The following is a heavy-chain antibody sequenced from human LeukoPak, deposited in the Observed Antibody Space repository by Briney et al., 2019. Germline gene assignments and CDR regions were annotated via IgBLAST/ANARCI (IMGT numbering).Heavy chain of an antibody. J-gene: IGHJ4*02. Sequence: GGSLRLSCAASGFPFSSYAMSWVRQAPGKGLEWVSAIIASGGSTYYADSVKGRFTISRDNSKNTLFLQMTSLRAEDTAVYYCAKSNSFDYWGQGKVVTVSS. CDR3: AKSNSFDY. V-gene: IGHV3-23*01. CDR1: GFPFSSYA. CDR2: IIASGGST.